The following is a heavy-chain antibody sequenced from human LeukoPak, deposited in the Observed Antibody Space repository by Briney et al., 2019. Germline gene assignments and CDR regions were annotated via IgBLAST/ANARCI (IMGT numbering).Heavy chain of an antibody. CDR3: ARPHDPCTNGVCSREGRFDI. V-gene: IGHV1-46*01. J-gene: IGHJ3*02. D-gene: IGHD2-8*01. Sequence: ASVKVSCKASGYTFTSYYMHWVRQAPGQGLEWMGIINPSGGSTSYAQKFQGRVTMTRDMSTSTVYMELSSLRSEDTAVYYCARPHDPCTNGVCSREGRFDIWGQGTMVTVSS. CDR1: GYTFTSYY. CDR2: INPSGGST.